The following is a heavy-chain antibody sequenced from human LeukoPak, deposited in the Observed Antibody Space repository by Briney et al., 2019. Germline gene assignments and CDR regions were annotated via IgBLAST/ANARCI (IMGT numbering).Heavy chain of an antibody. J-gene: IGHJ4*02. D-gene: IGHD6-13*01. CDR2: FYFSGST. V-gene: IGHV4-59*11. Sequence: SETLSLTCTVSGASISTHYWSWIRQPPEKGPEGIGDFYFSGSTNYNPSLKSRATISGDTSKNQFSLNLRSVTAADTAVYYCARAGAIATVHLDLDHWGRGTLVTVSS. CDR3: ARAGAIATVHLDLDH. CDR1: GASISTHY.